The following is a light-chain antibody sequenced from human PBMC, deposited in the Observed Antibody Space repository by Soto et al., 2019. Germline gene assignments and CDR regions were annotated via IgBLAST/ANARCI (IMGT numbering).Light chain of an antibody. CDR3: QHYNIYSEA. J-gene: IGKJ1*01. CDR2: KAS. CDR1: QSIGDW. V-gene: IGKV1-5*03. Sequence: DIQMTQYPYTLSASVGDIVTITCRASQSIGDWLAWYQQKPGKAPKLLIYKASSLESGVPSRFSGSGSGTEFTLTISSLQPDDFATYYCQHYNIYSEAFGQGTKVDIK.